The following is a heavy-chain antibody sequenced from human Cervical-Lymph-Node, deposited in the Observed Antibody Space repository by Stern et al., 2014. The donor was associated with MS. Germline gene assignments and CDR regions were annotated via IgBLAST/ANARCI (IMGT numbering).Heavy chain of an antibody. Sequence: MQLVQSGAEVKKPGQSLKISCKGSGYSFTTLWIAWVRQMPGKGLEWMGIVYPGDSYTTYSPSFQGQVTISADKSLNTAYLQWSSLRASDTAVYYCARHPYSGDFSYGGGFDYWGQGTLVTVSS. J-gene: IGHJ4*02. CDR3: ARHPYSGDFSYGGGFDY. CDR2: VYPGDSYT. V-gene: IGHV5-51*01. CDR1: GYSFTTLW. D-gene: IGHD2-21*01.